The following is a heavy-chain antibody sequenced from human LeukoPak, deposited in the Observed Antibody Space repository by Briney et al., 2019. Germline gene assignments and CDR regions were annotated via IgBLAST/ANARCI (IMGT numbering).Heavy chain of an antibody. CDR2: INPNSGGT. CDR1: GYTFTGYY. CDR3: ARDSYDLWSGYTVSY. D-gene: IGHD3-3*01. J-gene: IGHJ4*02. V-gene: IGHV1-2*02. Sequence: GASVKVSCKASGYTFTGYYMHWVRQAPGQGLEWMGWINPNSGGTNYAQKFQGRVTMTRDTSISTAYMELSRLRSDDTAVYYCARDSYDLWSGYTVSYWGQGTLVTVSS.